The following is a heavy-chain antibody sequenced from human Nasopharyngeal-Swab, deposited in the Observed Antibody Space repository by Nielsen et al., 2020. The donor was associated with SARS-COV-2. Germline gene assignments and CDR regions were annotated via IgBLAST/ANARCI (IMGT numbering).Heavy chain of an antibody. Sequence: SEILSLTCAVYGGSFSGYYWSWIRQPPGKGLEWIGEINHSGSTNYNPSLKSRVTISVDKSKNQFSLKLSSVTAADTAVYYCARAYSSSWRSFYYYYMDVWGKGTTVTVSS. J-gene: IGHJ6*03. CDR3: ARAYSSSWRSFYYYYMDV. CDR1: GGSFSGYY. D-gene: IGHD6-13*01. CDR2: INHSGST. V-gene: IGHV4-34*01.